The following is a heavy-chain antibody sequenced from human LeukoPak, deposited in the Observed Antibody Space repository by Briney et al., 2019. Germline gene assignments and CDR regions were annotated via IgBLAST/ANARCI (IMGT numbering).Heavy chain of an antibody. D-gene: IGHD3-3*01. CDR1: GGTFSSYT. CDR2: IIPILGIA. CDR3: ARVEWTTTLIAPDACDI. Sequence: SVKVSCKASGGTFSSYTISWVRQAPGQGREWMGRIIPILGIANYAQKFQGRVTITADKSTSTAYMELSSLRSEDTAVYYCARVEWTTTLIAPDACDIWGQGTMVTVSS. V-gene: IGHV1-69*02. J-gene: IGHJ3*02.